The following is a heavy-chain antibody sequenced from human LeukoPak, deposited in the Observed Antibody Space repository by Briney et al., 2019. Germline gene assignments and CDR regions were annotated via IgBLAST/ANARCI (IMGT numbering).Heavy chain of an antibody. CDR3: AREGGGGSYYDY. CDR2: ISSSSSYI. D-gene: IGHD3-16*01. Sequence: GGSLRLSCAASGFTFSSYSMNWVRQAPGKGLEWVSSISSSSSYIYYADSVKGRFTISRDNAKNSLYLQMNSLRAEDTAVYYCAREGGGGSYYDYWGQGTLVTVSS. J-gene: IGHJ4*02. CDR1: GFTFSSYS. V-gene: IGHV3-21*01.